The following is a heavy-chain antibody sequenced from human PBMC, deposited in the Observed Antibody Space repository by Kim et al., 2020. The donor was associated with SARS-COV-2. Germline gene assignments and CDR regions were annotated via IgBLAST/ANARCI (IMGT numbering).Heavy chain of an antibody. D-gene: IGHD3-10*01. Sequence: SETLSLTCAVSGGSISSSNWWSWVRQPPGKGLEWIGEIYHSGSTNYNPSLKSRVTISVDKSKNQFSLKLSSVTAADTAVYYCARVILGESNSYYFDYWGQGTLVTVSS. CDR2: IYHSGST. J-gene: IGHJ4*02. CDR3: ARVILGESNSYYFDY. CDR1: GGSISSSNW. V-gene: IGHV4-4*02.